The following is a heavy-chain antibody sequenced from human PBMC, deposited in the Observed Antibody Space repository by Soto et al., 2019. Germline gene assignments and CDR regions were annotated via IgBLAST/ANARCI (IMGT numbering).Heavy chain of an antibody. J-gene: IGHJ6*02. V-gene: IGHV3-30*18. CDR1: GFTFSSYG. D-gene: IGHD3-3*01. CDR2: ISYDGSNK. CDR3: AKEGSYDFWSGYAYYYYGMDV. Sequence: QVQLVESGGGVVQPGRSLRLSCAASGFTFSSYGMHWVRQAPGKGLEWVAVISYDGSNKYYADSVKGRFTISRDNSNNTLYLQMNSLRAEDTAVYYCAKEGSYDFWSGYAYYYYGMDVWGQGTTVTVSS.